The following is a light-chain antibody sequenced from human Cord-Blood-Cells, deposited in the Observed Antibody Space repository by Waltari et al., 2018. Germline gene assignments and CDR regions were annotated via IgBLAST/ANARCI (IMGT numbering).Light chain of an antibody. CDR3: YSTDSSGNHSV. CDR1: ALPDKY. Sequence: SYELPRPPSVSVSPGQQASITCSGDALPDKYAYWYQQKSGQAPVLVIYEDSKRPSGIPERFSGSSSGTMATLTISGAQVEDEADYYCYSTDSSGNHSVFGTGTKVTVL. J-gene: IGLJ1*01. CDR2: EDS. V-gene: IGLV3-10*01.